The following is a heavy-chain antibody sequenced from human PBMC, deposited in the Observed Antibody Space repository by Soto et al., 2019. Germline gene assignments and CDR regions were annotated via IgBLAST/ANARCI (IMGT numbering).Heavy chain of an antibody. Sequence: PGGSLRLSCAASGFTFISYAMTWVRQAPVKGLEWVSAISYSGVSTYYADSVKGRFTISRDSSENTLSLQMNSLRVDDTAVYYCARTRGYSDYDLDYWGQGTLVTVSS. J-gene: IGHJ4*02. D-gene: IGHD5-12*01. V-gene: IGHV3-23*01. CDR1: GFTFISYA. CDR2: ISYSGVST. CDR3: ARTRGYSDYDLDY.